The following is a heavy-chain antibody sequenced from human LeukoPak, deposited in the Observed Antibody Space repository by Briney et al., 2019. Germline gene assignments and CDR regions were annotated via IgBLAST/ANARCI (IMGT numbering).Heavy chain of an antibody. CDR3: ARDLGPYYYGSGSYFDY. CDR2: IYFSGST. D-gene: IGHD3-10*01. Sequence: SETLSLTCTVSGGSISSYYWSWIRQPPRKGLGWIWYIYFSGSTNYNPSLKSRVTISVDTSKNQFSLKLSSVTAADTAVYYCARDLGPYYYGSGSYFDYWGQGTLVTVSS. V-gene: IGHV4-59*01. J-gene: IGHJ4*02. CDR1: GGSISSYY.